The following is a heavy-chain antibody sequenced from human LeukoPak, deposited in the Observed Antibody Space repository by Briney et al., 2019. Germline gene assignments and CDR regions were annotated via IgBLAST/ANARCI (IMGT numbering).Heavy chain of an antibody. V-gene: IGHV3-7*03. CDR1: AFTFSSHW. D-gene: IGHD3-22*01. CDR2: IKAGGSRK. CDR3: ATPLDYYESSGQHQGGD. J-gene: IGHJ4*02. Sequence: RRSLTLALAASAFTFSSHWMAWARHAQGKGREWVANIKAGGSRKYNMDSVKGRFTISRDTAKNSLYLQVSGLRAEDTALYYCATPLDYYESSGQHQGGDWGQGTLVTVSS.